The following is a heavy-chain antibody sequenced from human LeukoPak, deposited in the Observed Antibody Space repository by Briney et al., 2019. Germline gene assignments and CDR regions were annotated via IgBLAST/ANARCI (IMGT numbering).Heavy chain of an antibody. CDR1: GFTFSSYS. D-gene: IGHD2-2*01. CDR2: ISSSSSYI. V-gene: IGHV3-21*01. Sequence: PGGSLRLSCAASGFTFSSYSMNWVRQAPGKGLEWVSSISSSSSYIYYADSVKGRFTISRDNAKNSLYLQMNSLRAEDTAVYYCARGRGLIASTPDYWGQGTLVTVSS. CDR3: ARGRGLIASTPDY. J-gene: IGHJ4*02.